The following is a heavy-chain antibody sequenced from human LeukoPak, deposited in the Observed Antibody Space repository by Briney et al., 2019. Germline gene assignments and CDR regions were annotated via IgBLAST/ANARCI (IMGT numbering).Heavy chain of an antibody. CDR1: GGSVSSGSYF. CDR2: IYYSGNT. CDR3: ARAVRGLTPYFDY. J-gene: IGHJ4*02. V-gene: IGHV4-61*01. D-gene: IGHD6-19*01. Sequence: PSETLSLTCTVSGGSVSSGSYFWSWIRQPPGKGLEWIGYIYYSGNTNYNPSLKSRVTISVDTSKNPFSLKLSSVTAADTAVYYCARAVRGLTPYFDYWGQGTLVTVSS.